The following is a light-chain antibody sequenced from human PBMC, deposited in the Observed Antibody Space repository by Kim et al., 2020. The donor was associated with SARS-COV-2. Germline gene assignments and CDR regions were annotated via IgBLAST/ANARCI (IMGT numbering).Light chain of an antibody. CDR1: QSIGIF. V-gene: IGKV3-15*01. CDR3: QQYHTWPET. Sequence: YVSPGERATLSCRASQSIGIFLAWYQHKPGQAPRLLTYAASTRTTAFPERLTGSGSGTEFTLTINSLQSEDIGVYYCQQYHTWPETFGQGTKLEI. CDR2: AAS. J-gene: IGKJ1*01.